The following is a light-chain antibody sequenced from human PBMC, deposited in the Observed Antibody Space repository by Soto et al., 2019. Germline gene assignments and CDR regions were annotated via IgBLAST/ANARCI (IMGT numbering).Light chain of an antibody. V-gene: IGLV2-14*01. Sequence: QSVLTQPASVSGSPGQSITISCTGTSSDVGGYNYVSWYQQHPGEAPKLMIYEVSYRPSGVSHRFSGSKSGNTASLTISGLQAEDEADYYCSSYTSGSALAVFGGGTQLTVL. CDR3: SSYTSGSALAV. CDR1: SSDVGGYNY. J-gene: IGLJ2*01. CDR2: EVS.